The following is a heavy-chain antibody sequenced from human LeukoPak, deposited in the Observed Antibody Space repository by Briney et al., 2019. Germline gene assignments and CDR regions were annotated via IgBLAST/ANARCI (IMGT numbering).Heavy chain of an antibody. CDR3: ARGLGRWILTGYYPLYFDY. D-gene: IGHD3-9*01. CDR2: INHSGST. V-gene: IGHV4-34*01. Sequence: SETLSLTCAVYGGSFSGYYWSWIRQPPGKGLEWIGEINHSGSTNYNPSLKSRVTISVDTSKNQFPLKLSSVTAADTAVYYCARGLGRWILTGYYPLYFDYWGQGTLVTVSS. J-gene: IGHJ4*02. CDR1: GGSFSGYY.